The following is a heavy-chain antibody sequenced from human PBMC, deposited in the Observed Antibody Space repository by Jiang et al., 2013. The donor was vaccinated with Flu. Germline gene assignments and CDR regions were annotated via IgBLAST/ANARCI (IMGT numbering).Heavy chain of an antibody. CDR3: TVLSLIGLDV. V-gene: IGHV3-30*02. CDR2: IQFDGSNE. J-gene: IGHJ3*01. CDR1: GFIFSSYG. D-gene: IGHD2-21*01. Sequence: VQLVESGGGVVQPGGSLRLSCAASGFIFSSYGMHWVRQAPGKGLEWVTFIQFDGSNEYYLDSVKGRFTISRDNSKNTLYLQMSSLRVEDTALYYCTVLSLIGLDVWGQGTMVTVSS.